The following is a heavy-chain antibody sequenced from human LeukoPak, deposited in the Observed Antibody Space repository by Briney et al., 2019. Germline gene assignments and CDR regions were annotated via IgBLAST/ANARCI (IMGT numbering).Heavy chain of an antibody. J-gene: IGHJ6*03. CDR2: INPSGGST. V-gene: IGHV1-46*01. CDR3: ARDGGQENDDILTGFSYYYSMDV. CDR1: GYTFTSYY. D-gene: IGHD3-9*01. Sequence: GASVKISCKASGYTFTSYYIHWVRQAPGQGLEWRGLINPSGGSTKFAQKFQGRVTMTRDMSTSTVYMELSSLRAEDTAVYYCARDGGQENDDILTGFSYYYSMDVWGKGTTATVSS.